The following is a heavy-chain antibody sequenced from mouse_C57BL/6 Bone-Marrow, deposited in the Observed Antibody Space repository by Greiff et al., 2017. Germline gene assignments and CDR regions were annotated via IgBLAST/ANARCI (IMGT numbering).Heavy chain of an antibody. J-gene: IGHJ2*01. D-gene: IGHD1-1*01. CDR1: GYTFTSYG. CDR3: ARSSLYYYGSSYAH. V-gene: IGHV1-81*01. Sequence: VQLMESGAELARPGASVKLSCKASGYTFTSYGISWVKQRTGQGLEWIGEIYPRSGNTYYNEKFKGKATLTADKSSSTAYMELRSLTSEDSAVYFCARSSLYYYGSSYAHWGQGTTLTVSS. CDR2: IYPRSGNT.